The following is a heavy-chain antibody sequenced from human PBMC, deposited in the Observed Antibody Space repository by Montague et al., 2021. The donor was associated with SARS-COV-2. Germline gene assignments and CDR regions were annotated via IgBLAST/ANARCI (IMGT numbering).Heavy chain of an antibody. Sequence: SLRLSCAASGFTFNNYAMNWVRQAPGKGLEWVSEIHGRGDGTYYADSVKGRFTISRDNSKNTLYLQMNSLRVEDTAVYYCARDQNHGTDVWGQGTTVIVSS. CDR2: IHGRGDGT. CDR3: ARDQNHGTDV. D-gene: IGHD1-14*01. V-gene: IGHV3-23*01. J-gene: IGHJ6*02. CDR1: GFTFNNYA.